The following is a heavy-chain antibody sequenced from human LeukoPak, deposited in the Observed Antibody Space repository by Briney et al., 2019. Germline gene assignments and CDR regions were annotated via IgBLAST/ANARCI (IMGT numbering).Heavy chain of an antibody. CDR1: GYSFTSYY. CDR3: ARSSAYYNEANI. Sequence: ASVKVSCKTSGYSFTSYYIHWVRQAPGQGLEWMGIINPSGGSTTYAQKFQGRLTMASDTSTSTVYMELSSLRSEDTAMYYCARSSAYYNEANIWGQGTMVTVSS. J-gene: IGHJ3*02. D-gene: IGHD1-26*01. CDR2: INPSGGST. V-gene: IGHV1-46*01.